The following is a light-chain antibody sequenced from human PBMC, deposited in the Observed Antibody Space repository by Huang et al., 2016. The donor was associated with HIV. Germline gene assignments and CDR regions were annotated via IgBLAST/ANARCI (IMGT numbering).Light chain of an antibody. Sequence: EIVLTQSPGTLSLSPGQRATLSCRASQIVSSDNLTWYQQKAGQAPMLLIHGAYTRAPFAPGRFSGSGSGTDFTLTINRLEPEDVAVYYCQQYGSSPETFGQGTKLEIK. CDR2: GAY. V-gene: IGKV3-20*01. CDR3: QQYGSSPET. CDR1: QIVSSDN. J-gene: IGKJ2*01.